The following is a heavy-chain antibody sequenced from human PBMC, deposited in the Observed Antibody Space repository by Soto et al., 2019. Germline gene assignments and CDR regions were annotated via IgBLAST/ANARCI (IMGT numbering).Heavy chain of an antibody. Sequence: SETLSLTCTVSGGSISSSSYYWGWIRQPPGKGLEWIGIIYYSGSTYYNPSLKSRVTISVDTSKNQFSLKLSSVTAADTAVYYCAGSYSSGWYIVDYWGQGTLVTVSS. CDR2: IYYSGST. CDR1: GGSISSSSYY. D-gene: IGHD6-19*01. J-gene: IGHJ4*02. V-gene: IGHV4-39*01. CDR3: AGSYSSGWYIVDY.